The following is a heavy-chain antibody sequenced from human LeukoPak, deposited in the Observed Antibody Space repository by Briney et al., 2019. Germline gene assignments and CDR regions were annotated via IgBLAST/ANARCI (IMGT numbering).Heavy chain of an antibody. D-gene: IGHD3-22*01. CDR2: IYTSGST. CDR1: GGSISSYY. Sequence: ETLSLTCTVSGGSISSYYWSWIRQPAGKGLEWIGRIYTSGSTNYNPSLKSRVTMSVDTSKNQFSLKLSSVTAADTAVYYCARAGYYYDGSGYYYADYWGQGTLVTVSS. V-gene: IGHV4-4*07. J-gene: IGHJ4*02. CDR3: ARAGYYYDGSGYYYADY.